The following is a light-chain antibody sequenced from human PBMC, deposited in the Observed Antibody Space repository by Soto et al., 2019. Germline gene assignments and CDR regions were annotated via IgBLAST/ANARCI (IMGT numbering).Light chain of an antibody. J-gene: IGLJ3*02. V-gene: IGLV3-1*01. CDR1: KLGDKY. CDR3: QAWDRSTAV. CDR2: QDS. Sequence: SYELTQPPSVSVSPGQTASITCSGDKLGDKYACWYQQKPGQSPVLVICQDSKRPSGIPERFSGSNSGNTATLTISGTQAMDEGDYYCQAWDRSTAVFGGGTKLTVL.